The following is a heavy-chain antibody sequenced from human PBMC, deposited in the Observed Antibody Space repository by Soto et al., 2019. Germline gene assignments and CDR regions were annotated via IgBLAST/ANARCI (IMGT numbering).Heavy chain of an antibody. J-gene: IGHJ6*02. D-gene: IGHD1-26*01. CDR3: ARRSNYYYYAMDV. CDR1: GFSLSNARVG. CDR2: IFSNDGK. V-gene: IGHV2-26*01. Sequence: QVTLKESGPVLVKPTETLTLTCTVSGFSLSNARVGVSWIRQPPGKALEWPAHIFSNDGKSFNTSLKDRLTISKDTSKSQVVLTMTNMDPVDTATYYWARRSNYYYYAMDVWGQGTTVNVSS.